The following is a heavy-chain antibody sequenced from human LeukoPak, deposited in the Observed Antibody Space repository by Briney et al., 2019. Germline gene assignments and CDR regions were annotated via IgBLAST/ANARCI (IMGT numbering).Heavy chain of an antibody. CDR3: ARRIYCSTSRCYGDYYYGIDV. Sequence: GASVKVSCKASDYTFTSYGISWVRQAPGQGLEWMGWIYDYNGNTKYAQEVQGRVTMTTDTSTSTVYMELGSLRSDDTVVYYCARRIYCSTSRCYGDYYYGIDVWGQGTTVTVSS. CDR1: DYTFTSYG. D-gene: IGHD2-2*01. V-gene: IGHV1-18*01. CDR2: IYDYNGNT. J-gene: IGHJ6*02.